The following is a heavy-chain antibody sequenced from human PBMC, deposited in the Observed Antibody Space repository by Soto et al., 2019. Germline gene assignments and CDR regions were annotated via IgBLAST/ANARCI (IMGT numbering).Heavy chain of an antibody. Sequence: QVQLVESGGGVVQPGRSLRLSCAASGFTFSSYGMHWVRQAPGKGLEWVAVISYDGSNKYYADSVKGRFTISRDNSKNTLYLQMNSLRAEETAVYYCAKGSTDMTYFDYWGQGTVVTVSS. CDR3: AKGSTDMTYFDY. CDR1: GFTFSSYG. D-gene: IGHD5-18*01. CDR2: ISYDGSNK. V-gene: IGHV3-30*18. J-gene: IGHJ4*02.